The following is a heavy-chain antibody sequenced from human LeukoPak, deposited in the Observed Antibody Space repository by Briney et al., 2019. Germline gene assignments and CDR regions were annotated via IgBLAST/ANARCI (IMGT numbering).Heavy chain of an antibody. V-gene: IGHV3-7*01. D-gene: IGHD2-2*01. Sequence: GGSLRLSCAASGFTFSSYWMSWVRQAPGKGLEWVANIKQDGSEKYYVDSVKGRFTVSRDNAKNSLYLQMNSLRAEDTAVYYCARHGLGYCSSTNCDDAFDIWGQGTMVTVSS. CDR1: GFTFSSYW. CDR2: IKQDGSEK. CDR3: ARHGLGYCSSTNCDDAFDI. J-gene: IGHJ3*02.